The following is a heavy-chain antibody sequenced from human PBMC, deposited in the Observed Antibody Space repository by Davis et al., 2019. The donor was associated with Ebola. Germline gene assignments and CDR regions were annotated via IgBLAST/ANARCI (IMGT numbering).Heavy chain of an antibody. Sequence: PGGSLRLSCAASGFTVRDNYMSWIRQPPGKGLEWIGEINHSGSTNYNPSLKSRVTISLDTSKNQFSLKLSSVTAADTAVYYCARDQAGGTWYAFFDFWGQGTLVTVSS. CDR2: INHSGST. J-gene: IGHJ4*02. CDR1: GFTVRDNY. CDR3: ARDQAGGTWYAFFDF. D-gene: IGHD2-15*01. V-gene: IGHV4-34*01.